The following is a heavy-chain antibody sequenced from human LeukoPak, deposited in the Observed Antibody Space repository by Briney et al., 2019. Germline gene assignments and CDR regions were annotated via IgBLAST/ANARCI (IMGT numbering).Heavy chain of an antibody. CDR3: ARADYGDYLSYYYMDV. CDR1: GFTVSSNY. Sequence: GGSLRLSCAASGFTVSSNYMSWVRQAPGKGLEWVSVIYSGGSTYYADSVKGRFTISRDNSKNTLYLQMNSLRAEDTAVYYCARADYGDYLSYYYMDVWGKGTTVTISS. D-gene: IGHD4-17*01. V-gene: IGHV3-66*01. J-gene: IGHJ6*03. CDR2: IYSGGST.